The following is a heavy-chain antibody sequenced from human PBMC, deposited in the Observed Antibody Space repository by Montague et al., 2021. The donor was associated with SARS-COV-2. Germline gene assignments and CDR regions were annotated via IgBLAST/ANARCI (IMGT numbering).Heavy chain of an antibody. CDR1: GGSISSSSYY. D-gene: IGHD1-20*01. CDR2: IYYSGST. CDR3: ARRVTGTTVHYYYYGMDV. J-gene: IGHJ6*02. V-gene: IGHV4-39*01. Sequence: SETLSLTCTVPGGSISSSSYYWGWLRQPPGKGLEWVGSIYYSGSTYYNPSLKSRVTISVDTSKNQFSPKLSSVTAADTAVYYCARRVTGTTVHYYYYGMDVWGQGTTVTVSS.